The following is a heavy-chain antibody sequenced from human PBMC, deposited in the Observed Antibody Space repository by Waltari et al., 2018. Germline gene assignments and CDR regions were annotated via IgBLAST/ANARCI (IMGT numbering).Heavy chain of an antibody. J-gene: IGHJ6*02. V-gene: IGHV3-30-3*01. D-gene: IGHD2-2*02. CDR2: ISYDGSNK. CDR1: GFTFSSYA. Sequence: QVQLVESGGGVVQPGRSLRLSCAASGFTFSSYAMPWVRQAPGKGLEWVAVISYDGSNKYYADSVKGRFTISRDNSKNTLYLQMNSLRAEDTAVYYCAREGGYCSSTSCYSYYGMDVWGQGTTVTVSS. CDR3: AREGGYCSSTSCYSYYGMDV.